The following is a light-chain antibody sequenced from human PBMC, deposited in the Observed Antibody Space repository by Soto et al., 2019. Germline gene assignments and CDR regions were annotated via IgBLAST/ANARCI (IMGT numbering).Light chain of an antibody. J-gene: IGLJ1*01. Sequence: QSVLTQPASVSGSPGQSITISCTGTSSDVGGYNYVSWYQQHPGKAPKLMFYEVSNRPSGVSNRFSGSKSGNPASLTISGLQAEDEADYYFSSYTSSSIDYVFGTGTKVTVL. CDR1: SSDVGGYNY. CDR3: SSYTSSSIDYV. V-gene: IGLV2-14*01. CDR2: EVS.